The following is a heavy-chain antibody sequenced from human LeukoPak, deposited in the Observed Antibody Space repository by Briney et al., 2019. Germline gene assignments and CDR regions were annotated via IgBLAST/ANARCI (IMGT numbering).Heavy chain of an antibody. D-gene: IGHD6-13*01. V-gene: IGHV1-2*02. CDR1: GYTFTSYG. J-gene: IGHJ6*03. Sequence: GASVKVSCKASGYTFTSYGISWVRQAPGQGVEWMGWINPNSGGTNYAQKFQGRVNMTRDTSISTAYMELSRLKSDDTAVYYCATIAAAAYYYYYYMDVWGKGTTVTVSS. CDR3: ATIAAAAYYYYYYMDV. CDR2: INPNSGGT.